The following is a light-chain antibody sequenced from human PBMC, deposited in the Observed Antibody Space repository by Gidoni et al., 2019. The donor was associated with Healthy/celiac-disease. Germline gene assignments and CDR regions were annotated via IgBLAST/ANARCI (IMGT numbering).Light chain of an antibody. CDR2: DNN. CDR3: GTWDSSLSAGV. V-gene: IGLV1-51*01. CDR1: SSNMGNNY. J-gene: IGLJ2*01. Sequence: QSVLTQPPSVSAAPAHKVTISCSGSSSNMGNNYVSWYQPFPGTAPKLLSYDNNKRPSGIPDRFSGSKSGTSATLGITGLQTGDEADYYCGTWDSSLSAGVFGGGTKLTVL.